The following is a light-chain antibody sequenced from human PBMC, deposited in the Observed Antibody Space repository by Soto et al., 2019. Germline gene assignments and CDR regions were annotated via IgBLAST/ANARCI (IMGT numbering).Light chain of an antibody. CDR3: CSYAGSTNSV. J-gene: IGLJ7*01. CDR1: SSDVGSFNL. CDR2: EGS. V-gene: IGLV2-23*01. Sequence: QSALTQPASLSVSPGQSITISCTGTSSDVGSFNLVSWYQQHPGKAPKLIIYEGSKRPSRVSNRFSGSKSGNTASLTISGLQAEDEADYYCCSYAGSTNSVFGGGTQLTVL.